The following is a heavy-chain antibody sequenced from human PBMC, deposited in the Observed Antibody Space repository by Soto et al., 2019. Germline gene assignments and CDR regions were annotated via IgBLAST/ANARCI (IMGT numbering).Heavy chain of an antibody. J-gene: IGHJ4*02. CDR3: ARHPTVVVVAAT. D-gene: IGHD2-15*01. V-gene: IGHV5-10-1*01. CDR2: IDPSDSYT. CDR1: GYSFTSYW. Sequence: GASLKISCKGSGYSFTSYWISWVRQMPGKGLEWMGRIDPSDSYTNYSPSFQGHVTISADKSISTAYLQWSSLKASDTAMYYCARHPTVVVVAATWGQGTLVTVSS.